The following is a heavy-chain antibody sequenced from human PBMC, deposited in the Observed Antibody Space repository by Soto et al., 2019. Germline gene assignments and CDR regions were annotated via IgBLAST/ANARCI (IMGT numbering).Heavy chain of an antibody. CDR2: INHSGST. Sequence: PSETLSLTCAVYGGSFSGYYWSWLRQPPVKRLEWIGEINHSGSTNYNPSLKSRVTISVDTSKNQFSLKLSSVTAADTAVYYCARVREPLTGGPWFDPWGQGTLVTVSS. J-gene: IGHJ5*02. V-gene: IGHV4-34*01. D-gene: IGHD1-26*01. CDR3: ARVREPLTGGPWFDP. CDR1: GGSFSGYY.